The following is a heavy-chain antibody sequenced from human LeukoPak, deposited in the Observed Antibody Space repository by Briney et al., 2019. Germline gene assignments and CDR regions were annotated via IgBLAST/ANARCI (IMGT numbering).Heavy chain of an antibody. V-gene: IGHV4-59*11. Sequence: PSETLSLTCTVSGGFISSHYWSWIRQPPGKGLEWIGYIYYSGSTNYNPSLKSRVTISVDTSKNQFSLKLSSVTAADTAVYYCARDPYYYDSSGYYYSIGAFDIWGQGTMVTVSS. D-gene: IGHD3-22*01. J-gene: IGHJ3*02. CDR2: IYYSGST. CDR1: GGFISSHY. CDR3: ARDPYYYDSSGYYYSIGAFDI.